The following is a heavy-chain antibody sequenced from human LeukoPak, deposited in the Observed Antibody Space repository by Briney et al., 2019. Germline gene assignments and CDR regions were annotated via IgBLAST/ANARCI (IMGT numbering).Heavy chain of an antibody. CDR2: IYHSGST. Sequence: SQTLSLTCAVSGGSISSGGYSWSWIRQPPGKGLEWIGYIYHSGSTYYNPSLKSRVTISVDTSKNQFSLKLSSVTAADTAVYYCAREGQDYSADYWGQGTLVTVSS. D-gene: IGHD4-11*01. CDR3: AREGQDYSADY. V-gene: IGHV4-30-2*02. CDR1: GGSISSGGYS. J-gene: IGHJ4*02.